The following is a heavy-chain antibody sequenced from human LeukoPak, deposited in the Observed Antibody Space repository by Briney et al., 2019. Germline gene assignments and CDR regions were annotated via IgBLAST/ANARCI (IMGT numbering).Heavy chain of an antibody. CDR2: ISGSGGST. V-gene: IGHV3-23*01. CDR1: GFTFSSYA. J-gene: IGHJ4*02. D-gene: IGHD3-22*01. CDR3: AKSLANYYDSSGYFY. Sequence: TGGSLRLSCAASGFTFSSYAMSWVRQAPGKGLEWVSVISGSGGSTYYADSVKGRFTISRDNSKNTLYLQMNSLRAEDTAVYYCAKSLANYYDSSGYFYWGQGTLVTVSS.